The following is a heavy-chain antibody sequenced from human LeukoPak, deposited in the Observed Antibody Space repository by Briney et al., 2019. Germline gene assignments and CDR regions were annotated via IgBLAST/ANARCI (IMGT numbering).Heavy chain of an antibody. Sequence: PGGSLRLSCAASGFTFSSYWMNWARQAPGKGLEWVASINHNGNVNYYVDSVKGRFTISRANAKSSLYLQLSNLRAEDTAVYFCARGGGLDVWGQGATVTVSS. D-gene: IGHD3-16*01. V-gene: IGHV3-7*03. CDR1: GFTFSSYW. CDR2: INHNGNVN. CDR3: ARGGGLDV. J-gene: IGHJ6*02.